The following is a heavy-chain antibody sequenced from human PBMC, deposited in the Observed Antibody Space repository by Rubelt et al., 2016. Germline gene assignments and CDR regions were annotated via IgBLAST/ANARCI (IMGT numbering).Heavy chain of an antibody. J-gene: IGHJ5*02. CDR3: VGKSERLNWFDP. Sequence: EVQLVESGGGLVPPGGSLRLSCAASGFTFGSYWMQWFRQAPGKGLEWVANIKQDGSAKYYVDSVRGRFTISRDNAKNTLYLQMNTLRPEDTAVYYCVGKSERLNWFDPWGQGTLVTVAS. CDR1: GFTFGSYW. D-gene: IGHD4-23*01. V-gene: IGHV3-7*01. CDR2: IKQDGSAK.